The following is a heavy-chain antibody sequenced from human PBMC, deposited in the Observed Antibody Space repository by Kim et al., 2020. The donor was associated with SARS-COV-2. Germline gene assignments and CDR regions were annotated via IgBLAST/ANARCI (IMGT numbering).Heavy chain of an antibody. CDR1: GFTFSSYA. Sequence: GGSLRLSCAASGFTFSSYAMHWVRQAPGKGLEWVAIISYDGSNKYYADSVKGRFTISRDNSKNTLYLQMNSLRTEDTAVYYCARCYLPAEMWKAYYYYGMDVWGQGTTVTVSS. D-gene: IGHD2-2*01. CDR3: ARCYLPAEMWKAYYYYGMDV. V-gene: IGHV3-30*04. J-gene: IGHJ6*02. CDR2: ISYDGSNK.